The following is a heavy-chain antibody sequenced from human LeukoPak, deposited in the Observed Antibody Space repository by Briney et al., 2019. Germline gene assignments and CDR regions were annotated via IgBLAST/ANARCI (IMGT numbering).Heavy chain of an antibody. CDR1: GFTFSSYA. CDR3: AKGAGTDRT. J-gene: IGHJ5*02. Sequence: AGGSLRLSCAASGFTFSSYAMSWVRQAPGKGLEWVSAISAGGVSIYYADSVKGRFTISRDNSKNTLYLQMNSLRAEDTAVYYCAKGAGTDRTWGQGTLVTVSS. CDR2: ISAGGVSI. V-gene: IGHV3-23*01.